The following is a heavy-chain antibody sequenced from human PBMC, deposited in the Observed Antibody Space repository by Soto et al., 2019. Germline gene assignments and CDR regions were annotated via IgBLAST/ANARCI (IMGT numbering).Heavy chain of an antibody. CDR3: ARDRGYDCCSGYYQYFDY. CDR2: IIPIFGTA. D-gene: IGHD3-3*01. CDR1: GGTFSSYA. V-gene: IGHV1-69*13. Sequence: ASVKVSCKASGGTFSSYASSWVRQAPGQGLEWMGGIIPIFGTANYAQKFQGRVTITADESTSTAYMELSSLRSEDTALYYCARDRGYDCCSGYYQYFDYWGRGNLSAVSS. J-gene: IGHJ4*02.